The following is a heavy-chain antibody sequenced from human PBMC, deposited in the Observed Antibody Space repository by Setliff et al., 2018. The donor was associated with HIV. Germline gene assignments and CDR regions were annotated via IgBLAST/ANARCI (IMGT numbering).Heavy chain of an antibody. Sequence: LRLSCAASGFTFSSYGMHWVRQAPGKGLEWVAFIRYDGSNKYYADSVKGRFTISRDNSKNTLYLQMNSLRAEDTAVYYCAKLGTAALWYFDYWGQGTLVTVSS. CDR2: IRYDGSNK. CDR3: AKLGTAALWYFDY. CDR1: GFTFSSYG. J-gene: IGHJ4*02. V-gene: IGHV3-30*02. D-gene: IGHD2-21*01.